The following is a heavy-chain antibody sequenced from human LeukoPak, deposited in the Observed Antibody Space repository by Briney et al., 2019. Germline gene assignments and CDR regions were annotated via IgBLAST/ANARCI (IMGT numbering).Heavy chain of an antibody. CDR1: GYSFSNYG. CDR3: ARGSKWLGDTFDI. D-gene: IGHD6-19*01. Sequence: ASVTVSCTASGYSFSNYGINWVRQAPGQGLEWMGWISAYNGNTNYAQNFQSRLTLTTDTSTTTAYMELRSLTSDDTAVYYCARGSKWLGDTFDIWGQGTMVTVSS. V-gene: IGHV1-18*01. CDR2: ISAYNGNT. J-gene: IGHJ3*02.